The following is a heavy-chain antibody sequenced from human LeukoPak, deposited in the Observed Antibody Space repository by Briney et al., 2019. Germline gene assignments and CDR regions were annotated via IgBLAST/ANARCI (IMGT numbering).Heavy chain of an antibody. CDR3: AKRRRYGSGSYFYFDY. J-gene: IGHJ4*02. Sequence: PGRSLRLSCAASGFTFSSYGMHWVRQAPGKGLEWVAVIWYDGSNKYYADSVKGRFTISRDNSNNTLYLQMNSLRAEDTAVYYCAKRRRYGSGSYFYFDYWGQGTLVTVSS. CDR2: IWYDGSNK. CDR1: GFTFSSYG. D-gene: IGHD3-10*01. V-gene: IGHV3-33*06.